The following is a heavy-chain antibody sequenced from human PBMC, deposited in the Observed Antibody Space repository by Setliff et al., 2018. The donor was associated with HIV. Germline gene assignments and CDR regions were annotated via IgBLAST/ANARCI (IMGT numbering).Heavy chain of an antibody. CDR1: GGSFSTHY. Sequence: KPSETLSLTCTVSGGSFSTHYWSWIRQPAGEGLEYIGRVHSTGTTIYNPSLKSRVTMSVDTSKNQLSLKLRSVAAADTAVYYCARARITMTGGRLEPYAFDRWGQGTKVTVSS. V-gene: IGHV4-4*07. D-gene: IGHD3-22*01. J-gene: IGHJ3*01. CDR2: VHSTGTT. CDR3: ARARITMTGGRLEPYAFDR.